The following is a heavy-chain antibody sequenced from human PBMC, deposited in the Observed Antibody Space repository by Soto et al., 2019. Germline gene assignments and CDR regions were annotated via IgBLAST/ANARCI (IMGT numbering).Heavy chain of an antibody. V-gene: IGHV1-69*01. CDR3: ARNGTLTGYSYGMDV. J-gene: IGHJ6*02. CDR1: GGTFSDFT. D-gene: IGHD1-1*01. Sequence: QVPLVQSGAELRKPGSSVKVSCKASGGTFSDFTINWVRQAPGQRLEWMGGIIPIFDTANYAENFQGRVTITADESTSTSFMEVSSLRSEDTAVYYCARNGTLTGYSYGMDVWGQGTMVTVSS. CDR2: IIPIFDTA.